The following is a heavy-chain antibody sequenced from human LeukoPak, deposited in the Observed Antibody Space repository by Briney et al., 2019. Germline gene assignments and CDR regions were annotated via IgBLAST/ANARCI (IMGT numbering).Heavy chain of an antibody. CDR1: GFTFDDYA. CDR2: ISWNSGSI. Sequence: GGSLRLSCAASGFTFDDYAMHWVRQAPGKGLEWVSGISWNSGSIGYADSVKGRFTISRDNAKNSLYLQMNSLRAEDTALYYCAKGSSSYDLYPGIDYWGQGTLVTVSS. J-gene: IGHJ4*02. V-gene: IGHV3-9*01. D-gene: IGHD5-12*01. CDR3: AKGSSSYDLYPGIDY.